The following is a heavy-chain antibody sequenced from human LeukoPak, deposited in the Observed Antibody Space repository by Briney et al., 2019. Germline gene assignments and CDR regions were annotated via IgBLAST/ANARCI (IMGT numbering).Heavy chain of an antibody. CDR1: GFTFSDFW. V-gene: IGHV3-74*01. CDR3: ATPGGLDY. J-gene: IGHJ4*02. CDR2: INSGGTVT. D-gene: IGHD2-15*01. Sequence: GRSLRLSCAASGFTFSDFWMHWVRQAPGKGLVWVSRINSGGTVTNYADSVKGRLTISRDNAKNSLFLHMDSLRADDTAVYYCATPGGLDYWGQGTLVIVSS.